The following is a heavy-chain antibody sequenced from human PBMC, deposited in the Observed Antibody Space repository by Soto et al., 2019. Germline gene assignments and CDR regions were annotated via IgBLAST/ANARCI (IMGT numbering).Heavy chain of an antibody. CDR3: ARAGVRGVTTLYFDY. D-gene: IGHD3-10*01. Sequence: ASVKVSCKASGGTFSSYAISWVRQAPGQGLEWMGGIIPIFGTANYAQKFQGRVTITADESTSTAYMELSSLRSEDTAVYYCARAGVRGVTTLYFDYWGQGTLVTVSS. CDR2: IIPIFGTA. J-gene: IGHJ4*02. V-gene: IGHV1-69*13. CDR1: GGTFSSYA.